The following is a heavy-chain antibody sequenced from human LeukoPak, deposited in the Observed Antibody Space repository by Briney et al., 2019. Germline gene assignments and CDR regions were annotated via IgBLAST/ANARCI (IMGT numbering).Heavy chain of an antibody. CDR1: GFTFSSYA. CDR2: ISGSGGST. J-gene: IGHJ4*02. V-gene: IGHV3-23*01. D-gene: IGHD3-9*01. CDR3: AKDLLRYFDWLPDY. Sequence: GGSLRLSCAASGFTFSSYAMSWVRQAPGKGLEWVSAISGSGGSTYYADSVKGRFTISGDNSKNTLYLQMNSLRAEDTAVYYCAKDLLRYFDWLPDYWGQGTLVTVSS.